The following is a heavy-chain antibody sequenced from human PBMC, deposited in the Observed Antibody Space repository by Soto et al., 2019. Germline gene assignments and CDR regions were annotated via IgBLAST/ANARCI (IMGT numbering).Heavy chain of an antibody. Sequence: SGKVSCKASGYTFTSFGISWVRQAPGQGLEWMGGIIPIFGTANYAQKFQGRVTITADESTSTAYMELSSLRSEDTAVYYCASPPVAATYYYGMDVWG. CDR1: GYTFTSFG. D-gene: IGHD1-26*01. V-gene: IGHV1-69*13. J-gene: IGHJ6*02. CDR3: ASPPVAATYYYGMDV. CDR2: IIPIFGTA.